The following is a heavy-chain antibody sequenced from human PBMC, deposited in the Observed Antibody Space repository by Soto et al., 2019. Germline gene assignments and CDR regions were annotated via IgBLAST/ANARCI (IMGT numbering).Heavy chain of an antibody. CDR1: GFTFSSYA. Sequence: QVQLVESGGGVVQPGRSLRLSCAASGFTFSSYAMHWVRQAPGKGLEWVAVISYDGSNKYYADSVKGRFTISRDNSKNTLYLQMNSLRAEDTAVYYCARDPLPPTLMVYADHYYGMDVWGQGTTVTVSS. J-gene: IGHJ6*02. V-gene: IGHV3-30-3*01. CDR2: ISYDGSNK. D-gene: IGHD2-8*01. CDR3: ARDPLPPTLMVYADHYYGMDV.